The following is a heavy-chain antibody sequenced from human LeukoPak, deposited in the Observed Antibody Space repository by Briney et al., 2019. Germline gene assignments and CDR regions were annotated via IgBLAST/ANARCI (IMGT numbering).Heavy chain of an antibody. J-gene: IGHJ4*02. CDR2: IYHSGSN. V-gene: IGHV4-4*02. D-gene: IGHD6-19*01. Sequence: SGTLSLTCAVSSGXISTNNCWSWVRQSPGKGLEWIGDIYHSGSNNYNPSLKSRVTISVDKSKNQFSLELTSVTAADTAVYYCARYGSGYYYFDYWGQGTLVTVSS. CDR3: ARYGSGYYYFDY. CDR1: SGXISTNNC.